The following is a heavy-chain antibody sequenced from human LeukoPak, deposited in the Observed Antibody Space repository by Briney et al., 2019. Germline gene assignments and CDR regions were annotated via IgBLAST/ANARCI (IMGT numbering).Heavy chain of an antibody. J-gene: IGHJ5*02. Sequence: PSETLSLTCAVYGGSFSGYYWSWIRQPPGKGLEWIGEINHSGSTNYNPSLKSRVTISVDTSKNQFSLKLSSVTAADTAVYYCARDTTLRFYNWFDPWGQGTLVTVSS. V-gene: IGHV4-34*01. CDR1: GGSFSGYY. D-gene: IGHD3-3*01. CDR3: ARDTTLRFYNWFDP. CDR2: INHSGST.